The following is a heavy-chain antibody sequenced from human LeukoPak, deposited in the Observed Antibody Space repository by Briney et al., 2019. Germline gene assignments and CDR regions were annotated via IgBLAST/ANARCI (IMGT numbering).Heavy chain of an antibody. CDR1: GGSISSYY. CDR2: INYSGST. Sequence: TSETLSLTCTVSGGSISSYYWSWIRQPPGKGLEWTGYINYSGSTNYNPSLKSRVTISVETSKNQFSLKLSSVTAADTAVYYCARQTGYFDYWGQGTLVTVSS. V-gene: IGHV4-59*08. CDR3: ARQTGYFDY. J-gene: IGHJ4*02.